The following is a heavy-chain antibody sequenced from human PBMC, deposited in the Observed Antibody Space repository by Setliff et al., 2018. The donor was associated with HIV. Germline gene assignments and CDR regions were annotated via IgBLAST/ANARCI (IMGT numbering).Heavy chain of an antibody. J-gene: IGHJ5*02. V-gene: IGHV4-38-2*02. Sequence: PSETLSLTCTVSGYSISSGYYWGWIRQPPGKGLEWIGSIYHSGSTYYNPSLKSRVTISVDTSKNQFSLKLSSVTAADTAVYYCAREERIAAAGAWGQGTLVTVLL. CDR3: AREERIAAAGA. CDR1: GYSISSGYY. CDR2: IYHSGST. D-gene: IGHD6-13*01.